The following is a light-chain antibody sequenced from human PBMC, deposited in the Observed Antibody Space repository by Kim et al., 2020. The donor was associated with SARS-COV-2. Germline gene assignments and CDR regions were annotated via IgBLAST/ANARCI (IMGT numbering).Light chain of an antibody. CDR3: QKYDAAPWT. Sequence: DIQMTQSPSSLSASVGHRVTITCRASQGISTSLAWYQQKPGKVPKVLIYSASALQSGVPSRFSGSGSGTDFTLTISSLQPEDVATYYCQKYDAAPWTFGHGTKVDIK. J-gene: IGKJ1*01. CDR2: SAS. CDR1: QGISTS. V-gene: IGKV1-27*01.